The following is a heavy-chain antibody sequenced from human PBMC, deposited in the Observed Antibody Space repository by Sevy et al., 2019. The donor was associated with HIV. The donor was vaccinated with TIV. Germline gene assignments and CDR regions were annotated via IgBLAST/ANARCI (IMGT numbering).Heavy chain of an antibody. V-gene: IGHV3-9*01. D-gene: IGHD6-19*01. J-gene: IGHJ1*01. CDR2: ISWNSGSI. CDR1: GFTFDDYA. CDR3: AKGGIIAVAGKTEYFQH. Sequence: GGSLRLSCAASGFTFDDYAMHWVRQAPGKGLEWVSGISWNSGSIGYADSVKGRFTISRDNAKNSLYMQMNSLRAEDTGLYYCAKGGIIAVAGKTEYFQHWGQGTLVTASS.